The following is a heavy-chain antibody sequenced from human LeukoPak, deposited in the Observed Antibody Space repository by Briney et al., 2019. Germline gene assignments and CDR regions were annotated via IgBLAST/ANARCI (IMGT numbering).Heavy chain of an antibody. CDR2: INSGGTFS. CDR3: AHIGRRGNWYFDY. J-gene: IGHJ4*02. CDR1: GFTFTTYS. Sequence: GGSLRLSCAASGFTFTTYSMSWVRQAPGKGLEWVSAINSGGTFSKYADSVRGRFTISRDNSENTLHLQVNSLRGEDTAVYYCAHIGRRGNWYFDYWGQGTLVTVTS. D-gene: IGHD1-1*01. V-gene: IGHV3-23*01.